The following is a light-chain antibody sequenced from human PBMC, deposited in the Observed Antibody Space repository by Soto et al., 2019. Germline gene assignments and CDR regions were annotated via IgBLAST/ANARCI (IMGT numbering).Light chain of an antibody. V-gene: IGLV2-14*01. CDR2: EVI. Sequence: HSALTQPASVSGSPGQSITISCTGSSSDVGGYSYVSWYQQYPGKAPKLMIYEVINRPSGVSNRFSGSKSGNTASLTISGLQADDEADYYCSSYTNSDTWVFGGGTMVTVL. CDR1: SSDVGGYSY. CDR3: SSYTNSDTWV. J-gene: IGLJ3*02.